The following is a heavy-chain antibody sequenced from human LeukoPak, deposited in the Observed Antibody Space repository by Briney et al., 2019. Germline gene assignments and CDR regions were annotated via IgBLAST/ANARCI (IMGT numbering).Heavy chain of an antibody. CDR2: INPNSGGS. Sequence: ASVKVPRKPCLWCLTRQWMLLLQLAPGQGLEWMGWINPNSGGSIYAQYFQGRVTMTRDTSIIPAYIEVNGQRSDRTAVFYCGIGGDYNLNFGYWGPGTLVTVSS. J-gene: IGHJ4*02. CDR3: GIGGDYNLNFGY. D-gene: IGHD1-20*01. CDR1: LWCLTRQW. V-gene: IGHV1-2*02.